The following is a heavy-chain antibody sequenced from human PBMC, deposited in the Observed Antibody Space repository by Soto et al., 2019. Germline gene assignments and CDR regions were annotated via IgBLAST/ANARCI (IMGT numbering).Heavy chain of an antibody. Sequence: WWSLRLSCSASVFTFSGSAMHWFRQASGKGLEWVGRIRSKTNSYATAYAASVKGRFTISRDDSKDTAYLQMNSLKTEDTAVYYCTRDPRNYYDSIGSANWFDPWGQGTLVTVSS. J-gene: IGHJ5*02. CDR2: IRSKTNSYAT. D-gene: IGHD3-22*01. CDR1: VFTFSGSA. CDR3: TRDPRNYYDSIGSANWFDP. V-gene: IGHV3-73*01.